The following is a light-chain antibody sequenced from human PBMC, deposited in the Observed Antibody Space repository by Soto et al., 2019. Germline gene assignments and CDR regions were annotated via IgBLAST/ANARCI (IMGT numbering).Light chain of an antibody. J-gene: IGKJ2*01. CDR1: QSVSSNY. CDR2: VAS. Sequence: EIVLTQSPGTLSLSPGERATLSCRASQSVSSNYLAWYHQKPGQGPRLLIYVASSRATGIPDRFSGSGSWTDFTLTISRLEPEDFVVYYCQQYGSSPPVTFGQGTKLEIK. CDR3: QQYGSSPPVT. V-gene: IGKV3-20*01.